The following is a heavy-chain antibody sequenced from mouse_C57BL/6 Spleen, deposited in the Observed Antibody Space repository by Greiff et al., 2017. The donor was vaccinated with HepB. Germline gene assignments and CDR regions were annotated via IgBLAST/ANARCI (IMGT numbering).Heavy chain of an antibody. CDR2: INPSTGGT. CDR1: GYSFTGYY. J-gene: IGHJ2*01. D-gene: IGHD1-1*01. Sequence: EVQLQESGPELVKPGASVKISCKASGYSFTGYYMNWVKQSPEKSLEWIGEINPSTGGTTYNQKFKAKATLTVDKSSSTAYMQLKSLTSEDSAVYYCARRYGSSSDYWGQGTTLTVSS. V-gene: IGHV1-42*01. CDR3: ARRYGSSSDY.